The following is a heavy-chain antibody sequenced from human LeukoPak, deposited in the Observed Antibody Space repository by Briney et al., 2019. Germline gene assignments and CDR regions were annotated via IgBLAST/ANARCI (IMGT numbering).Heavy chain of an antibody. CDR2: ISYDGSNT. J-gene: IGHJ3*02. Sequence: GGSLRLSCAASGFTFSSYAMTWVRQAPGKGLEWVAVISYDGSNTYYAASVEGRFTISRDNSKNTLYLQMNSLRAEDTAVYYCAKRVWSSRWYFAFDIWGQGTMVTVSS. V-gene: IGHV3-30*18. D-gene: IGHD6-13*01. CDR1: GFTFSSYA. CDR3: AKRVWSSRWYFAFDI.